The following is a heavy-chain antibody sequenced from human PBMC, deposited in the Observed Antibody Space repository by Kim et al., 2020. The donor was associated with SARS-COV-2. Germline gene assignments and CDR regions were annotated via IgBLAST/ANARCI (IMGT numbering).Heavy chain of an antibody. J-gene: IGHJ4*02. V-gene: IGHV3-9*01. D-gene: IGHD1-1*01. CDR3: TKAHGAAGTEEGYYFDY. Sequence: GGSLRLSCAASGFTFGDDAMHWVRQAPGKGLEWVSGFSWNSGSRGYADSVKGRFTISRDNAKNSLYLQMNSLRAEDTALYYCTKAHGAAGTEEGYYFDYWGQGTLVTVSS. CDR2: FSWNSGSR. CDR1: GFTFGDDA.